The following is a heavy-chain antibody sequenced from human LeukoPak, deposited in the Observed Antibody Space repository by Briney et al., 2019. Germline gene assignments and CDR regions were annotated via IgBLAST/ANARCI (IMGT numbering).Heavy chain of an antibody. CDR3: ARVPGYYYDSSGYYHLGAFDI. V-gene: IGHV1-69*05. D-gene: IGHD3-22*01. CDR1: GGTFSSYA. Sequence: AASLKLSCKASGGTFSSYAISWVRQAPGQGLEWMGGIIPIFGTANYAQKFQGRVTITTDESTRTAYMELTSLRSEDTPVYYCARVPGYYYDSSGYYHLGAFDIWGEGKTVTDSS. J-gene: IGHJ3*02. CDR2: IIPIFGTA.